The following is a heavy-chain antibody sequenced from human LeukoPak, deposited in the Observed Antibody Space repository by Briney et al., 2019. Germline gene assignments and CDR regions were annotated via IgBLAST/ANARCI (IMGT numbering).Heavy chain of an antibody. CDR3: ARDVVGANNWFDP. CDR2: INPNSGGT. V-gene: IGHV1-2*02. J-gene: IGHJ5*02. D-gene: IGHD1-26*01. CDR1: GYTFTGNY. Sequence: ASVKASCKASGYTFTGNYIHWVRQAPGQGPEWMGWINPNSGGTSYAQKFQGRVTMTRDTSISTAYMELSRLRSDDTAVYYCARDVVGANNWFDPWGQGTLVTVSS.